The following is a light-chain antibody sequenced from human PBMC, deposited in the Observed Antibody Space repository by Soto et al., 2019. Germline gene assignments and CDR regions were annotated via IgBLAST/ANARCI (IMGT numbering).Light chain of an antibody. CDR3: SSYSISTAYL. CDR1: SSDVGGYDY. J-gene: IGLJ1*01. CDR2: EVS. Sequence: QSVLTEPASVSGSPGQSITISCTGTSSDVGGYDYVSWYQLHPGKAPKLMVFEVSNRPSGVSYRFSGSKSGNTASLTISGLQAEDEAHYFCSSYSISTAYLFGTGTKVT. V-gene: IGLV2-14*01.